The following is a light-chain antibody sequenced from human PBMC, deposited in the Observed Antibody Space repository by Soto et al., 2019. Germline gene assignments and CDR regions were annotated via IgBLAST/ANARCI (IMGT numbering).Light chain of an antibody. V-gene: IGLV2-14*01. Sequence: QSALTQPASVSGSPGQSITISCTGTSSDVGGYNYVSWYQQHPGKAPKLMIYEVSNRPSGVSNRFSGSKSGNTASLTISGLQAEDEADYYCSSSTSSSLVFGGGTKLTVL. CDR3: SSSTSSSLV. CDR1: SSDVGGYNY. CDR2: EVS. J-gene: IGLJ2*01.